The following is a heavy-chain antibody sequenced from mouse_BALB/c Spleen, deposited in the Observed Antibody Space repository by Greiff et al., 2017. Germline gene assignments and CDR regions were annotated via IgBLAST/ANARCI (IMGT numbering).Heavy chain of an antibody. CDR3: ARRRYDGFDY. CDR2: IDHSDSET. D-gene: IGHD2-14*01. CDR1: GYTFTSYW. Sequence: QVQLQQPGAELVRPGASVKLSCKASGYTFTSYWMNWVKQSPGQGLEWIGMIDHSDSETHSNQMFQDKATLTEDKSSSTAYMQLSSLASEDSAVYYCARRRYDGFDYWGQGTVVTVSA. V-gene: IGHV1-61*01. J-gene: IGHJ3*01.